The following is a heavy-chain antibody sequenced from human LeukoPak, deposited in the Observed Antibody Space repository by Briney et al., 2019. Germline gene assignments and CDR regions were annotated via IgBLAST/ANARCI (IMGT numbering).Heavy chain of an antibody. V-gene: IGHV3-23*01. CDR2: ISGSGGST. Sequence: GGTLRLSCAASGFTFSSYAMSWVRQAPGKGLEWVSAISGSGGSTYYADSVKGRFTISRDNSKNTLYLRMNSLRAEDTAVYYCAKSLDGAIAARRTGWFDYWGQGTLVTVSS. CDR3: AKSLDGAIAARRTGWFDY. CDR1: GFTFSSYA. J-gene: IGHJ4*02. D-gene: IGHD6-6*01.